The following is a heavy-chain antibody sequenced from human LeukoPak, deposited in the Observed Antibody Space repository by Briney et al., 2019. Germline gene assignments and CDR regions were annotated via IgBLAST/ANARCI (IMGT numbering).Heavy chain of an antibody. CDR3: ARSGGLSSSWYHYYYYMDV. D-gene: IGHD6-13*01. V-gene: IGHV4-34*01. J-gene: IGHJ6*03. CDR2: INHSGST. Sequence: SETLSLTCAVYGGSFSGYYWSWIRQPPGKGLEWIGEINHSGSTNYNPSLKSRVTISVDTSKNQFSLKPSSVTAADTAVYYCARSGGLSSSWYHYYYYMDVWGKGTTVTVSS. CDR1: GGSFSGYY.